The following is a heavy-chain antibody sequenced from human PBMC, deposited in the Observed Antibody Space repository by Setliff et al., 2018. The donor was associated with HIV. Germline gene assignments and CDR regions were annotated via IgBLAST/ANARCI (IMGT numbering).Heavy chain of an antibody. J-gene: IGHJ5*02. CDR3: ARDLTSNSNCFEP. CDR1: GGSLISGGYY. Sequence: SDTLSLTCSVSGGSLISGGYYWSWIRQHPGKGLEWIGYVYYTGKTYYNPSLESRISMSVDTSKNQFSLKLTSVTAADTAIYYCARDLTSNSNCFEPWGQGTQVTVSS. V-gene: IGHV4-31*03. CDR2: VYYTGKT. D-gene: IGHD4-4*01.